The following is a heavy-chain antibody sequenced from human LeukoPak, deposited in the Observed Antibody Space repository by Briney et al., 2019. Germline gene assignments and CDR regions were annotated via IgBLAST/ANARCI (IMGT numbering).Heavy chain of an antibody. CDR2: ISWNSGSI. CDR3: AREDASSSDY. Sequence: GGSLRLSCAASGFTFDDYAMHWVRQAPGKGLEWVSGISWNSGSIGYADSVKGRFTISRDNAKNSLYLQMNSLRADDTAVYYCAREDASSSDYWGQGTLVTVSS. D-gene: IGHD6-13*01. CDR1: GFTFDDYA. V-gene: IGHV3-9*01. J-gene: IGHJ4*02.